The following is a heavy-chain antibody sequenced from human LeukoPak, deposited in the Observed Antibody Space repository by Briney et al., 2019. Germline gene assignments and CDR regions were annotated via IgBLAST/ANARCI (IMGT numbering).Heavy chain of an antibody. CDR1: LYTFTGYY. D-gene: IGHD3-3*01. CDR2: ITPHSGGT. V-gene: IGHV1-2*02. J-gene: IGHJ4*02. CDR3: ARIRGRMSIFGIIITDFNY. Sequence: GASVKLSCNAALYTFTGYYLHWARHPPGHALEWMGWITPHSGGTIYAQNFQGRVTLARDTSISTAYMELSRLRSDDTAVYYCARIRGRMSIFGIIITDFNYWGQGTLVTVSS.